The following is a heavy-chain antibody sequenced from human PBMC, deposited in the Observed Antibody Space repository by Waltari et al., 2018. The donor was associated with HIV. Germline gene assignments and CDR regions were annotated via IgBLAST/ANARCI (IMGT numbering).Heavy chain of an antibody. J-gene: IGHJ6*02. Sequence: QVQLVESGGGVVQPGRSLRLSCAASGFTFSSYGMHWVRQAPGKGLEWVAVISYDGSNKYYADSVKGRFTISRDNSKNTLYLQMNSLRAEDTAVYYCAKPAAMVSYGMDVWGQGTTVTVSS. CDR1: GFTFSSYG. V-gene: IGHV3-30*18. D-gene: IGHD5-18*01. CDR3: AKPAAMVSYGMDV. CDR2: ISYDGSNK.